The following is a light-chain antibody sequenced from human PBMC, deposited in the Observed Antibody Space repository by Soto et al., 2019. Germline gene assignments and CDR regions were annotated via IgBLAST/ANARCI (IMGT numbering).Light chain of an antibody. CDR1: SSNLGSNF. J-gene: IGLJ3*02. V-gene: IGLV1-47*01. Sequence: QSVLTQPPSASRTPGQRVTISCSGSSSNLGSNFVYWYQQLPGAAPKLLISRNNERPSGVPDRFSGSKSGTSASLAISGLRSEDEADYHCAAWDDSLSGVVFGGGTKLTVL. CDR3: AAWDDSLSGVV. CDR2: RNN.